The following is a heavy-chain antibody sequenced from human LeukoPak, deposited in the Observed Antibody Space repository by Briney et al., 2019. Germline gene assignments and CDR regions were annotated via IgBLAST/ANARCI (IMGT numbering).Heavy chain of an antibody. CDR2: MNLKSGYT. CDR3: ARVAGSIDY. D-gene: IGHD1-26*01. V-gene: IGHV1-8*03. J-gene: IGHJ4*02. CDR1: GYSFTTYD. Sequence: GASVKVSCKASGYSFTTYDINWVRQATGQGLEWVGWMNLKSGYTGYAQKFQGRVTITRDTSTSTVYMELSSLRSEDTAVYYCARVAGSIDYWGQGTLVTVSS.